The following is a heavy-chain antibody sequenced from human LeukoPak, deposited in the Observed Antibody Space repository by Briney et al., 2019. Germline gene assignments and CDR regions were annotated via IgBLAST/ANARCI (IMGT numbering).Heavy chain of an antibody. D-gene: IGHD1-26*01. Sequence: GGSLRLSCAASGFTFSDYYMSWIRQAPGKGLEWVSYISSSGTTISYTDSVKGRFTISRDNAKNSLYLQMNSLRAEDTAVYYCARDYRSTFDYWGQGTLVTVSS. CDR2: ISSSGTTI. CDR1: GFTFSDYY. V-gene: IGHV3-11*01. J-gene: IGHJ4*02. CDR3: ARDYRSTFDY.